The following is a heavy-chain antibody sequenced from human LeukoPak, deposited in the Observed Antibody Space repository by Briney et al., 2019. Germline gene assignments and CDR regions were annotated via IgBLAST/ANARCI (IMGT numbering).Heavy chain of an antibody. CDR3: ATDHYGGNSD. CDR2: IYHSGST. J-gene: IGHJ3*01. V-gene: IGHV4-34*01. CDR1: GGSFSGYY. Sequence: SETLSLTCAVYGGSFSGYYWSWIRQPPGKGLEWIGEIYHSGSTNYNPSLKSRVTISVDKSKNQFSLKLSSVTAADTAVYYCATDHYGGNSDWGQGTMVTVSS. D-gene: IGHD4-23*01.